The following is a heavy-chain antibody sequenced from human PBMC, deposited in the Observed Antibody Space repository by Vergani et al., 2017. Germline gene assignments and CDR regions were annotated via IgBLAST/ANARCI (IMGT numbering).Heavy chain of an antibody. J-gene: IGHJ3*01. CDR2: ISASGNA. Sequence: QVQLQASGPGRVKPSQTLSLTCTMSGGSISADYYFWSWIRQPAGKGLEWLGHISASGNASHGPSLKTRVSMSVDTSKNQFSLTVTSVTAADTAIYFCARRSGGYYSGGKVHPLRTAFDVWGHGTVVTVSS. CDR3: ARRSGGYYSGGKVHPLRTAFDV. V-gene: IGHV4-61*02. CDR1: GGSISADYYF. D-gene: IGHD2-15*01.